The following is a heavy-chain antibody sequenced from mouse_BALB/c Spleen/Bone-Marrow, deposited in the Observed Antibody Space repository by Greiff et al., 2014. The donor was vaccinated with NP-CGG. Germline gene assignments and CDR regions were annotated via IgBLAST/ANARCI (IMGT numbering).Heavy chain of an antibody. Sequence: VQLQQSGAELVRPGSSVKISCKASGYVFSTYWMNWVKQRPGQGLEWIGQIYPGDGDTNYNGKFKGTATLTADKSSSTAYMQLSSLTSEDSAVYFWARSGYGSSYAYWGQGTTLTVSS. V-gene: IGHV1-80*01. CDR2: IYPGDGDT. D-gene: IGHD1-1*01. J-gene: IGHJ2*01. CDR3: ARSGYGSSYAY. CDR1: GYVFSTYW.